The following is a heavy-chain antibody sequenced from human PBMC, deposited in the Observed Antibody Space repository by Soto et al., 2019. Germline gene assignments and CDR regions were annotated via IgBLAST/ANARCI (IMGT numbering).Heavy chain of an antibody. J-gene: IGHJ4*02. CDR2: ISGSGGST. Sequence: GSLRLSCAASGFTFSSYAMSWVRQAPGKGLEWVSAISGSGGSTYYADSVKGRFTISRDNSKNTLYLQMNSLRAEDTAVYYCAKGGRDGYNYLGYYFDYWGQGTLVTVSS. CDR3: AKGGRDGYNYLGYYFDY. CDR1: GFTFSSYA. D-gene: IGHD5-12*01. V-gene: IGHV3-23*01.